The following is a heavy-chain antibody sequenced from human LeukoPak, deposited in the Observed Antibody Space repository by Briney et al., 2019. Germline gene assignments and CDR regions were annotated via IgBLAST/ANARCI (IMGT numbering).Heavy chain of an antibody. V-gene: IGHV1-2*02. CDR3: ARVGLGSCSSTTCYGRAFDI. J-gene: IGHJ3*02. Sequence: ASVKVSCKASGYTFTDYYMHWVRQAPGQGLEWMGWINPNSGGINYAQKFQGRVTMTRDTSISTAYMELSRLRSDDTAVYYCARVGLGSCSSTTCYGRAFDIWGQGTMVTVFS. CDR1: GYTFTDYY. CDR2: INPNSGGI. D-gene: IGHD2-2*01.